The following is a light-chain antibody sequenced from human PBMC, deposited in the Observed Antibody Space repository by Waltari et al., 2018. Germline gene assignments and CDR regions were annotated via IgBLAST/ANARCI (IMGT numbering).Light chain of an antibody. Sequence: QSALTQPASVSGSPGQSITISCTGTNSDVGRYDLVSWYQQYPGKVPKLMIYEVTKRPSGVSKRFSGSKSGNTASLTISGLQAEDEADYYCSSYVGGTTFLLFGGGTKLTVL. CDR2: EVT. J-gene: IGLJ3*02. CDR3: SSYVGGTTFLL. V-gene: IGLV2-23*02. CDR1: NSDVGRYDL.